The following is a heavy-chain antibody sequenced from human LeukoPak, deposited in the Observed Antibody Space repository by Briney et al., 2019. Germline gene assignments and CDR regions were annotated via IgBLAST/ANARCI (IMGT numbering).Heavy chain of an antibody. Sequence: GASVKVSCKASGYSFTGYYMHWVRQAPGQGLEWMGRINPNSGDTQYAQRFQGRVTMTRDTSVRTAYMELSRLTSDDTAVYYCARGRYFWSGPQHYFFDYWGQGTLVTVSS. V-gene: IGHV1-2*02. CDR2: INPNSGDT. D-gene: IGHD3-3*01. CDR1: GYSFTGYY. CDR3: ARGRYFWSGPQHYFFDY. J-gene: IGHJ4*02.